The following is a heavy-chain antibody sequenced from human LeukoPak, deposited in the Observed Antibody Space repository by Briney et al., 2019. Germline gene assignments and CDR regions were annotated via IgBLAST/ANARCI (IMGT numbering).Heavy chain of an antibody. D-gene: IGHD5-18*01. V-gene: IGHV1-69*05. CDR3: ARDPSYGYFDY. Sequence: ASVKVSCKASGGTFSSYAISWVRQAPGQGLEWMGGIIPIFGTANYAQKFQGRVTMTRDTSTSTVYVELSSLRSEDTAVYYCARDPSYGYFDYWGQGTLVTVSS. CDR1: GGTFSSYA. J-gene: IGHJ4*03. CDR2: IIPIFGTA.